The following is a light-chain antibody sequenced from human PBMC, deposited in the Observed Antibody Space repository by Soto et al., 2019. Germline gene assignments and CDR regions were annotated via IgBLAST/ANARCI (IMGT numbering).Light chain of an antibody. V-gene: IGLV2-14*01. CDR3: SSYTSSSTSVV. J-gene: IGLJ2*01. Sequence: QSALTQPASVSGSPGQSITISCTGTTSDVGSYNYVSWYQQHPGKAPKLMIYNVSNRPSGVSNRFSGSKSGNTASLTISGLQAEDEADYYCSSYTSSSTSVVFGGGTMLTVL. CDR1: TSDVGSYNY. CDR2: NVS.